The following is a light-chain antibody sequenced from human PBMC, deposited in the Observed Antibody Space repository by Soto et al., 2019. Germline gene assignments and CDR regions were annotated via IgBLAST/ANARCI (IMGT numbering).Light chain of an antibody. Sequence: EIVLTQSPATLSLSAGGRATLSCRASQSVSLSLAWYQQKPGQAPRLLIYDASKRASGFPARFSGSRSGPEFTLTISRLEPEDFALYYCQQHDILPITFGQGTRLEIK. J-gene: IGKJ5*01. V-gene: IGKV3-11*01. CDR3: QQHDILPIT. CDR2: DAS. CDR1: QSVSLS.